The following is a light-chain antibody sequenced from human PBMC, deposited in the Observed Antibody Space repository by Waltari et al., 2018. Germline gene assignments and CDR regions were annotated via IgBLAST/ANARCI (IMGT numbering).Light chain of an antibody. J-gene: IGLJ2*01. Sequence: NFMLTQPHSVSESPGKTVTISCTGSGGSVASNFVQWYQQRPGSAPSSVIYEDNQRPSGVPDRLSGSIDRSSNSASLTISGLKTEDEADYYCQSSDSNNHVVFGGGTKLTVL. CDR1: GGSVASNF. CDR3: QSSDSNNHVV. V-gene: IGLV6-57*02. CDR2: EDN.